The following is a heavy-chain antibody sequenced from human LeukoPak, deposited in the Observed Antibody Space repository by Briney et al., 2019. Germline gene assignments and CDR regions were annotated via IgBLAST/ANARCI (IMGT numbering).Heavy chain of an antibody. J-gene: IGHJ4*02. CDR2: INPNSGGT. CDR1: GYIFTGYY. D-gene: IGHD3-16*02. Sequence: GASVKVSCKASGYIFTGYYMHWVRQAPGQGLEWMGRINPNSGGTNYAQKFQGRVTMTRDTSISTAYMELSRLRSDDTAVYYCARETDVWGSYRFDYWGQGTLVTVSS. CDR3: ARETDVWGSYRFDY. V-gene: IGHV1-2*06.